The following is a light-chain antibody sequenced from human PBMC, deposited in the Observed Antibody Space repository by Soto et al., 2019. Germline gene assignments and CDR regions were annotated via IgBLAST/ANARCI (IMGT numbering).Light chain of an antibody. CDR3: QQDCSSPHT. J-gene: IGKJ2*01. CDR1: QSVSSSY. CDR2: GAS. Sequence: DIVLTQSPGTLSLSPGERATLSCRASQSVSSSYLAWYQQKPGQAPRLLIYGASSRATGIPDRFSGSGSGTDFTLTIRRLEPEDFAVYYCQQDCSSPHTFGQGTKLEIK. V-gene: IGKV3-20*01.